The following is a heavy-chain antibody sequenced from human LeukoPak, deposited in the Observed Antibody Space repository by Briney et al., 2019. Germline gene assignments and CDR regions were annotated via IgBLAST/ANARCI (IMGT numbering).Heavy chain of an antibody. Sequence: GESLKISCEGSGYIFTNYWIGWVRQMPGKGLEWMGIIFPGDSDTRYSPSFQGQAPISADKSIRTASLQWSSLKASDTAMYYCARSARSSGDFYELDYWGEGTLVTVSS. CDR1: GYIFTNYW. CDR3: ARSARSSGDFYELDY. CDR2: IFPGDSDT. J-gene: IGHJ4*02. V-gene: IGHV5-51*01. D-gene: IGHD3-22*01.